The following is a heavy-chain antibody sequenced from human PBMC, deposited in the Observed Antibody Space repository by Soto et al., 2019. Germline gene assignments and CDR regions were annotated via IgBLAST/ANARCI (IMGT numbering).Heavy chain of an antibody. CDR2: IYHSGST. V-gene: IGHV4-30-2*01. Sequence: QLQLQESGSGLVKPSQTLSLTCAVSGGSISSGGYSWSWIRQPPGKGLEWIGYIYHSGSTYYNPSLKSRVTISVDRSKNQFSLNLSSVTAADTAVYYCASWRGYGAFDIWGQGTMVTVSS. D-gene: IGHD3-3*01. J-gene: IGHJ3*02. CDR3: ASWRGYGAFDI. CDR1: GGSISSGGYS.